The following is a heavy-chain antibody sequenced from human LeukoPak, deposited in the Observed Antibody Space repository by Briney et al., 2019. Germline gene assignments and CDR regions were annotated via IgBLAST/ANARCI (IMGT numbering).Heavy chain of an antibody. J-gene: IGHJ4*02. Sequence: GGSLRLSCAASGFSFSTYAMSWVRQAPARGPEWVSSIRGGGETFYADFVKGRSTLSRDGSKNTLYLQMNSLRAEDTAVYYCAKRVRYFDWLLDYWGQGTLVTVSS. CDR3: AKRVRYFDWLLDY. D-gene: IGHD3-9*01. CDR1: GFSFSTYA. CDR2: IRGGGET. V-gene: IGHV3-23*01.